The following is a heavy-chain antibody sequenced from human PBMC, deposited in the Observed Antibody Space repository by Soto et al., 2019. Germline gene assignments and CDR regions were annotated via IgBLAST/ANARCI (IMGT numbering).Heavy chain of an antibody. Sequence: PGGSLSLSCAASGVTFSSYAMSWVRQAPGKGLEWVSAISGSGGSTYYADSVKGRFTISRDNSKNTLYLQMNSLRAEDTAVYYCAKLQTGTTFLFHYNLFDYWGQGTLVTVSS. CDR1: GVTFSSYA. D-gene: IGHD1-1*01. J-gene: IGHJ4*02. CDR2: ISGSGGST. CDR3: AKLQTGTTFLFHYNLFDY. V-gene: IGHV3-23*01.